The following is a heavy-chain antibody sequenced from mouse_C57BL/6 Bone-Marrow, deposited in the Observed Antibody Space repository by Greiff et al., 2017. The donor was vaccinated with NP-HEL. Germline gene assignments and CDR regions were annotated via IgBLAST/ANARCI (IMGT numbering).Heavy chain of an antibody. J-gene: IGHJ4*01. Sequence: QVQLQQSGAELVRPGASVTLSCKASGYTFTDYEMHWVKQTPVHGLEWIGAIDPETGGTAYNQKFKGKAILTADKSSSTAYMELRSLTSEDSAVYYCTRSFYYGSSQGAMDYWGQGTSVTVSS. CDR2: IDPETGGT. CDR3: TRSFYYGSSQGAMDY. V-gene: IGHV1-15*01. CDR1: GYTFTDYE. D-gene: IGHD1-1*01.